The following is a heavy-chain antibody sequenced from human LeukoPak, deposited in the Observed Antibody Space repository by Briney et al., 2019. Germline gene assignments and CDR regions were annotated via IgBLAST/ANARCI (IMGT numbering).Heavy chain of an antibody. CDR1: GGSFSGSY. CDR2: INHSGST. V-gene: IGHV4-34*01. Sequence: KTSETLSLTCAVYGGSFSGSYWSWIRQPPGKGLEWIGEINHSGSTNYNPSLKSRVTISVGTSKNQFSLKLSSVTAADTAVYYCARLLMTTTNYYYYMDVWGKGTTVTISS. D-gene: IGHD3-16*01. CDR3: ARLLMTTTNYYYYMDV. J-gene: IGHJ6*03.